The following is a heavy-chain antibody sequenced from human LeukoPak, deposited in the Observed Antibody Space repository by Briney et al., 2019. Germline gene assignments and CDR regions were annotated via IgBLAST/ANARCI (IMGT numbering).Heavy chain of an antibody. V-gene: IGHV4-34*01. CDR1: SGSFSGSY. J-gene: IGHJ4*02. CDR3: ASVELATTNFDS. Sequence: PSETLSLTCAVYSGSFSGSYWSLIRQPPGKGLEWIGEISHSGSANHNPSLKSRVTISVDTSKNEFSLKLNSVSAADTAVYYCASVELATTNFDSWGQGTLVTVSS. D-gene: IGHD5-24*01. CDR2: ISHSGSA.